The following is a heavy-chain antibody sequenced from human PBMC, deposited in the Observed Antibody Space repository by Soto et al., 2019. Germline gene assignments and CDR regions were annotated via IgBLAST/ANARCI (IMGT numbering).Heavy chain of an antibody. V-gene: IGHV4-31*03. CDR1: GGSISSGGYY. Sequence: QVQLQESGPGLVKPSQTLSLTCTVSGGSISSGGYYWSWIRQHPGKGLEWIGYIYYSGSTYYNPSLKSRVTISVDTSKNQFSLKLSSVTAADTAVYYCARESIGYCSSTSCYSWFDPCGQGTLVTVSS. D-gene: IGHD2-2*02. CDR2: IYYSGST. CDR3: ARESIGYCSSTSCYSWFDP. J-gene: IGHJ5*02.